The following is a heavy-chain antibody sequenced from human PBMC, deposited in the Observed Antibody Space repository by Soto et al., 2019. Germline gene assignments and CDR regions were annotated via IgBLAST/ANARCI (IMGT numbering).Heavy chain of an antibody. CDR3: ARDGGQLEDYFDY. D-gene: IGHD6-6*01. J-gene: IGHJ4*02. CDR1: GFTFSRHW. CDR2: INEDGSDK. V-gene: IGHV3-7*01. Sequence: GGSLRLSCAASGFTFSRHWMSWLRQAPGKGLEWVANINEDGSDKYYVDSVKGRFTISRDNAKNSLYLQMSSLRVDDTAVYYCARDGGQLEDYFDYWGQGTTVTVSS.